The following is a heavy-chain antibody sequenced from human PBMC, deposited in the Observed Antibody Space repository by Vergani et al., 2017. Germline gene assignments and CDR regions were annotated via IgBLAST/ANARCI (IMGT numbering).Heavy chain of an antibody. D-gene: IGHD1-1*01. CDR2: IIPIFGTA. CDR3: ARDFPLTTGTTSDAFDI. V-gene: IGHV1-69*01. Sequence: QVQLVQSGAEVKKPGSSVKVSCKASGGTFSSYAISWVRQAPGQGLEWMGGIIPIFGTANYAQKFQGRVTITADESTSTAYMELSSLRSADTAVYYCARDFPLTTGTTSDAFDIWGQGTMVTVSS. CDR1: GGTFSSYA. J-gene: IGHJ3*02.